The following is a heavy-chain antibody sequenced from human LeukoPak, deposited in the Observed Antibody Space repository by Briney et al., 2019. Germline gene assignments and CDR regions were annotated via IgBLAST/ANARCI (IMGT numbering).Heavy chain of an antibody. Sequence: GGSLRLSCAASGFTFSSYKMSWVRQAPRKGLEWVSAISGSGGSTYYADSVKGRFTISRDNSKNTLYLQMNSLRAEDTAVYYCARDGPYSSGWYLFEYWGEGTLVSVSS. V-gene: IGHV3-23*01. CDR3: ARDGPYSSGWYLFEY. CDR1: GFTFSSYK. J-gene: IGHJ4*02. D-gene: IGHD6-19*01. CDR2: ISGSGGST.